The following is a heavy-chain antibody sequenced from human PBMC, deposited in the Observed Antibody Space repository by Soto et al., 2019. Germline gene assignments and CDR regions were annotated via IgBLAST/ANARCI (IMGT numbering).Heavy chain of an antibody. D-gene: IGHD2-15*01. Sequence: SVQVSCKASGGTFSSYAISWVRQAPVQGLEWMGGIIPIFGSANYAQKFQGRVTITADESTSTAYMELSRLRSEDTAVYFCARDFTLLTTRQYYNYWGPGTLVT. CDR2: IIPIFGSA. V-gene: IGHV1-69*13. J-gene: IGHJ4*02. CDR1: GGTFSSYA. CDR3: ARDFTLLTTRQYYNY.